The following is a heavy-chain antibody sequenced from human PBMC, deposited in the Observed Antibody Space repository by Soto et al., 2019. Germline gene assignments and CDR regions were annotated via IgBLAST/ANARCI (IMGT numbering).Heavy chain of an antibody. CDR3: AAGGTAIDYYYYGMDV. D-gene: IGHD5-18*01. CDR2: IVVGSGNT. CDR1: GFTFTISA. Sequence: ASVKVSCKTSGFTFTISAVQWVRQARGQRLEWIGWIVVGSGNTNYAQKFQERVTITRDMSTSTAYMELSSLRSEDTAVYYCAAGGTAIDYYYYGMDVWGQGTTVTVSS. V-gene: IGHV1-58*01. J-gene: IGHJ6*02.